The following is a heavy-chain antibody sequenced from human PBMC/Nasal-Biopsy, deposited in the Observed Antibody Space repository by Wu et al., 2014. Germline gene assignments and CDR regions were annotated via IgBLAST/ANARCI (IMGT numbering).Heavy chain of an antibody. CDR2: ITGGSAYI. CDR3: ARERGSQLPLDY. V-gene: IGHV3-21*01. D-gene: IGHD5-12*01. J-gene: IGHJ4*02. CDR1: GFTFSTYS. Sequence: LRLSCAASGFTFSTYSMNWVRQAPGKGLEWISSITGGSAYIFYADSVEGRFTISRDDAKNSLYLQMNILSAEDTAIYYCARERGSQLPLDYWGRGTLVTVSS.